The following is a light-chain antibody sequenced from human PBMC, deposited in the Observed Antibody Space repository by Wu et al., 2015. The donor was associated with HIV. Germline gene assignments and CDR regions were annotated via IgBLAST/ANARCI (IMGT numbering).Light chain of an antibody. CDR1: QSINTY. Sequence: DIQMTQSPSSLSASVGDRITITCRASQSINTYLNWYQQKPEKAPELLISAASSLQSGVPSRFSGSGSETDFTLTISNLQREDFATYFCQQSYSTPLTFGGGTKVEIK. J-gene: IGKJ4*01. CDR3: QQSYSTPLT. CDR2: AAS. V-gene: IGKV1-39*01.